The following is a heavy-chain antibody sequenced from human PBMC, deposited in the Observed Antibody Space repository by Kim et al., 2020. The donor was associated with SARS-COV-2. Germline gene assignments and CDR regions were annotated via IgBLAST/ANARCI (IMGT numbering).Heavy chain of an antibody. D-gene: IGHD3-10*01. CDR3: ARVTMVRGALFFDY. Sequence: SPSVQGHVTISADKSISTAYLQWRSLKASDTAMYYCARVTMVRGALFFDYWGQGTLVTVSS. J-gene: IGHJ4*02. V-gene: IGHV5-10-1*01.